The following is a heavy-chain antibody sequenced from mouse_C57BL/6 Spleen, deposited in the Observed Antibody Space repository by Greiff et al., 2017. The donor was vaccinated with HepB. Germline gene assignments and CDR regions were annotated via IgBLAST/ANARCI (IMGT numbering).Heavy chain of an antibody. CDR2: INPSSGYT. CDR3: ARWGVYSNCY. V-gene: IGHV1-4*01. D-gene: IGHD2-5*01. CDR1: GYTFTSYT. Sequence: QVQLQQSGAELARPGASVKMSCKASGYTFTSYTMHWVKQRPGQGLEWIGYINPSSGYTKYNQKFKDKATLTADKASSTAYMQLSSLTSEDSAVYYCARWGVYSNCYWGQGTTLTVSS. J-gene: IGHJ2*01.